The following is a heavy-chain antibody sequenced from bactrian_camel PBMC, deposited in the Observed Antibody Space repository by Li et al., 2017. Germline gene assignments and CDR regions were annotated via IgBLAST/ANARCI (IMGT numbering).Heavy chain of an antibody. Sequence: HVQLVESGGGSAQTGGSLKLSCVASGEGVYNSACMGWFRQAPGQEREGVAIIDSDGNTVYADSVKGRFTISKDNAKNTLYLQMNSLKPEDTAIYYCAAGGNPRERLIRGVPSFACDEFAYLGQGTQVTVS. V-gene: IGHV3S53*01. J-gene: IGHJ4*01. CDR2: IDSDGNT. CDR3: AAGGNPRERLIRGVPSFACDEFAY. D-gene: IGHD5*01. CDR1: GEGVYNSAC.